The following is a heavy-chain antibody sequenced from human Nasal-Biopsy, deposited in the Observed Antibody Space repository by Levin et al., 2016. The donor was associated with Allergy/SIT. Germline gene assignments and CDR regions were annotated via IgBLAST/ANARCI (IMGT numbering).Heavy chain of an antibody. CDR2: IHYSGRT. V-gene: IGHV4-59*01. CDR3: AGGDSNLAADVTGTYYYYNMDV. CDR1: GGSISSYY. Sequence: GSLRLSCTVSGGSISSYYWSWIRQPPGKGLEWIGYIHYSGRTNCIPSFKSRVTMSVDTSRSHFSLQLRSVTAADTAMYFCAGGDSNLAADVTGTYYYYNMDVWGQGTTVTVSS. D-gene: IGHD6-13*01. J-gene: IGHJ6*02.